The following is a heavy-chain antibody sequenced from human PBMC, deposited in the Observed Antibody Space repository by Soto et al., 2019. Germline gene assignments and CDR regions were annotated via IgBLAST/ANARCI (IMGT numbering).Heavy chain of an antibody. J-gene: IGHJ4*02. CDR2: IRSKANSYAT. Sequence: GGSLRLSCAASGFTFSGSAMHWVRQASGKGLEWVGRIRSKANSYATAYAASVKGRFTISRDDSKNTAYLQMNSLKTEDTAVYYCTRPGIAAEDYWGQGTLVTVS. CDR3: TRPGIAAEDY. CDR1: GFTFSGSA. V-gene: IGHV3-73*01. D-gene: IGHD6-13*01.